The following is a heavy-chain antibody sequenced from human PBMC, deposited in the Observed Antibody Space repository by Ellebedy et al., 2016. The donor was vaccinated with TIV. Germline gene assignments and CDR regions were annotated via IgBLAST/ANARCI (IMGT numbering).Heavy chain of an antibody. D-gene: IGHD3-16*02. J-gene: IGHJ4*02. CDR2: FDPEDGET. CDR1: GYTLTDLS. Sequence: AASVKVSCKVSGYTLTDLSIHWVRHAPGKGLQWMGGFDPEDGETIYAQKFQGRVTMTADTSTDTAYMELSSLRTEDTAVYYCATLLSHLDYWGQGTLVTVSS. CDR3: ATLLSHLDY. V-gene: IGHV1-24*01.